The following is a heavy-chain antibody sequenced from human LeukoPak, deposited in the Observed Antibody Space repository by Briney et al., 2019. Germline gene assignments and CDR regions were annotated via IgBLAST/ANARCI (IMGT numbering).Heavy chain of an antibody. V-gene: IGHV1-69*04. CDR1: GGTFSSYA. J-gene: IGHJ1*01. D-gene: IGHD3-22*01. Sequence: ASVKVSCTASGGTFSSYAISWVRQAPGQGLEWMGRIIPIFGIANYAQKFQGRVTITADKSTSTAYMELSSLRSEDTAVYYCASPNYYDSSGYYYRAEYFQHWGQGTLVTVSS. CDR2: IIPIFGIA. CDR3: ASPNYYDSSGYYYRAEYFQH.